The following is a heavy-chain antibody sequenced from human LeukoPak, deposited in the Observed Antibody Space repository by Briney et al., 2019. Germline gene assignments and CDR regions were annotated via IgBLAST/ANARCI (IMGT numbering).Heavy chain of an antibody. D-gene: IGHD6-13*01. V-gene: IGHV4-4*07. CDR2: IYTSGST. Sequence: SETLSLTCTVSGGSISSYYWSWIRQPAGKGLEWIGRIYTSGSTNYNPSLKSRVTMSVDTSKNQFSLKLSSVTAADTAVYYCASTTPGIAAAGTDYWGQGTLVTVSS. CDR1: GGSISSYY. J-gene: IGHJ4*02. CDR3: ASTTPGIAAAGTDY.